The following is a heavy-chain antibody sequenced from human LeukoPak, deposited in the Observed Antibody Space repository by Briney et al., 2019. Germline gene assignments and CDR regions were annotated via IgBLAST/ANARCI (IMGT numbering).Heavy chain of an antibody. V-gene: IGHV3-7*01. Sequence: LGGSLRLSCAASGFTFSSNWMSWVRQAPGKGLECVANINQDGSEKYYADSVRGRFTISRDNAKNSLYLQMNSLRAEDTAVYYCARAPYSSGWYGFDHWGQGALVTVSS. CDR3: ARAPYSSGWYGFDH. D-gene: IGHD6-19*01. J-gene: IGHJ4*02. CDR2: INQDGSEK. CDR1: GFTFSSNW.